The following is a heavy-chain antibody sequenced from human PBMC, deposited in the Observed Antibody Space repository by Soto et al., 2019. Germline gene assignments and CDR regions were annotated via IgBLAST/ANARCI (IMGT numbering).Heavy chain of an antibody. D-gene: IGHD3-3*01. J-gene: IGHJ4*02. CDR3: AHRILRTVFGLVTTTAIYFDF. V-gene: IGHV2-5*02. CDR1: GFSLTTSGVG. Sequence: QITLNESGPTVVKPAETLTLTCTFSGFSLTTSGVGVGWIGQSPGKPPEWLPLIFWDDDKRYSASLKSRLTITKDTSKNQVVLTMASVDPADTATYYCAHRILRTVFGLVTTTAIYFDFWGQGTPVVVSS. CDR2: IFWDDDK.